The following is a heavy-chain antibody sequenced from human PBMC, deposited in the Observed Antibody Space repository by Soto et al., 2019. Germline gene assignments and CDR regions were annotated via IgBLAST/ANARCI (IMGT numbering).Heavy chain of an antibody. CDR3: ARDDYYGSGSHLYYGMDV. Sequence: ASVKVSCKASGYTFTGYYMHWVRQAPGQGLEWMGWINPNSGGTNYAQKFQGRVTMTRDTSISTAYMELSRLRSDDTAGYYCARDDYYGSGSHLYYGMDVWGQGTTVTVSS. CDR1: GYTFTGYY. D-gene: IGHD3-10*01. V-gene: IGHV1-2*02. CDR2: INPNSGGT. J-gene: IGHJ6*02.